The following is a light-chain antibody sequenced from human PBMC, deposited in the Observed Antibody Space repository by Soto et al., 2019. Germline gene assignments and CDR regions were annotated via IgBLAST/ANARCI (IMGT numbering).Light chain of an antibody. J-gene: IGLJ2*01. CDR2: EVS. V-gene: IGLV2-14*01. CDR1: SSDVGGYDF. CDR3: SSYSSGSTHVL. Sequence: QSALTQSASVSGSPGQSITLSCTGSSSDVGGYDFVSWFQHQPGKAPKLLIYEVSDRPSGVSNRFSGSKSGNMASLTISGLQAEEEATDYCSSYSSGSTHVLFGGGTQLTVL.